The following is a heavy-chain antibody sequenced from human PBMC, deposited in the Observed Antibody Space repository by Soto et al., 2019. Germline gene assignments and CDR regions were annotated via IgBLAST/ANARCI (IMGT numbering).Heavy chain of an antibody. CDR1: GFTFSSYA. V-gene: IGHV3-30-3*01. J-gene: IGHJ4*02. Sequence: QVQLVESGGGVVQPGRSLRLSCAASGFTFSSYAMHWVRQAPGKGLEWVAVISYDGSNKYYADSVKGRFTISRDNSKNTLYLQMNSLIAEDTAVYYCARATIRYSSGWYPLDYWCQGTLVTVSS. D-gene: IGHD6-19*01. CDR2: ISYDGSNK. CDR3: ARATIRYSSGWYPLDY.